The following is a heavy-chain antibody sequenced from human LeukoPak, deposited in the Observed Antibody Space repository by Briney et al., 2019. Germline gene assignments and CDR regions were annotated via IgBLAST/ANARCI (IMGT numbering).Heavy chain of an antibody. V-gene: IGHV3-53*04. CDR2: IYSGGST. J-gene: IGHJ6*02. D-gene: IGHD3-10*01. CDR1: GFTFSSNY. CDR3: ARDFGDGMDV. Sequence: GGSQRLSCAASGFTFSSNYMSWVRQAPGKGLEWVSVIYSGGSTYYADSVKGRFTISRHNSKNTLYLQMNSLRAEDTAVYYCARDFGDGMDVWGQGTTVTVSS.